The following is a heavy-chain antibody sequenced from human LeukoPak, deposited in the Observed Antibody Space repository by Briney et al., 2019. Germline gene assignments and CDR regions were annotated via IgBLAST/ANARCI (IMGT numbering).Heavy chain of an antibody. J-gene: IGHJ4*02. CDR3: AREAY. Sequence: GGSLRLSCAASGFTFSRYWMSWVRQAPGKGLEWVASVKEDGSQKNYADTVEGRFTISRDNAKKSLVLQVNSLRAEDTAMYYCAREAYWGPGTLVTVSS. V-gene: IGHV3-7*01. CDR2: VKEDGSQK. CDR1: GFTFSRYW.